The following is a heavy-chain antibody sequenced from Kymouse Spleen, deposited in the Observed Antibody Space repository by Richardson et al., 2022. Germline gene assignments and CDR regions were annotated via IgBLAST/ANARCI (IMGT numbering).Heavy chain of an antibody. CDR2: IYHSGST. Sequence: QVQLQESGPGLVKPSGTLSLTCAVSGGSISSSNWWSWVRQPPGKGLEWIGEIYHSGSTNYNPSLKSRVTISVDKSKNQFSLKLSSVTAADTAVYYCARRDYDILTGYYYYYYGMDVWGQGTTVTVSS. J-gene: IGHJ6*02. CDR3: ARRDYDILTGYYYYYYGMDV. V-gene: IGHV4-4*02. CDR1: GGSISSSNW. D-gene: IGHD3-9*01.